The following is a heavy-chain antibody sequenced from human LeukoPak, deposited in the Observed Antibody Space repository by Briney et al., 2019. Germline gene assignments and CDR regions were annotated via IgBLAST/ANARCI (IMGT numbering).Heavy chain of an antibody. Sequence: ASVKVSCKASGYTFTSYYMHWVRQAPGQGLEWMGIINPSGGSTSYAQKFQGRVTMTRDTSTSTVYMELSSLRSEDTAVYYCAKPPREWYYYDSSGYEQGRFPGAGYFQHWGQGTLVTVSS. V-gene: IGHV1-46*01. D-gene: IGHD3-22*01. CDR3: AKPPREWYYYDSSGYEQGRFPGAGYFQH. J-gene: IGHJ1*01. CDR1: GYTFTSYY. CDR2: INPSGGST.